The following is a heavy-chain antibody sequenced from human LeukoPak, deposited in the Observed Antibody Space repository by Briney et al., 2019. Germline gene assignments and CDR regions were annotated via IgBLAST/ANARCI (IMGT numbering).Heavy chain of an antibody. Sequence: GGSLRLSCAVSGITLSNYGMSWVRQAPGEGLEWVSCISGSGGSIYYADSVKGRFTISRDNSKNTLYLQMNSLRAEDTAIYYCAKEAVAAAGPFDHWGQGTLVTVSS. CDR3: AKEAVAAAGPFDH. D-gene: IGHD6-13*01. V-gene: IGHV3-23*01. J-gene: IGHJ4*02. CDR1: GITLSNYG. CDR2: ISGSGGSI.